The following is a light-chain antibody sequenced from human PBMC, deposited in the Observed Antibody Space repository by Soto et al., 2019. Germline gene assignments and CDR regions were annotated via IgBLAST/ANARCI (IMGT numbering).Light chain of an antibody. CDR3: QSYDSSLSGRV. V-gene: IGLV3-21*02. CDR1: KIGTTS. CDR2: DDS. J-gene: IGLJ3*02. Sequence: SYELTQPPSVSVAPGQTATLTCGANKIGTTSAHWYQQKPGQAPVLVLYDDSDRPSGIPERFSGSKSGTSASLAITGLQAEDEADYYCQSYDSSLSGRVFGGGTKLTVL.